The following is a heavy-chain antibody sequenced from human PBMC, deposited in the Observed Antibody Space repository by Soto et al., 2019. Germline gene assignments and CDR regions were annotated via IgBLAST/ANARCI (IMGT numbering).Heavy chain of an antibody. CDR2: IYYSGST. Sequence: SETLSLTCTVSGGSISSYYWSWIRQPPGKGLEWIGYIYYSGSTNYNPSLKSRVTISVDTSKNQFSLKLSSVTAADTAVYYCAREKVGAAAGRTKSKYYYYGMDVWGQGTMVTVSS. J-gene: IGHJ6*02. V-gene: IGHV4-59*01. CDR3: AREKVGAAAGRTKSKYYYYGMDV. D-gene: IGHD6-13*01. CDR1: GGSISSYY.